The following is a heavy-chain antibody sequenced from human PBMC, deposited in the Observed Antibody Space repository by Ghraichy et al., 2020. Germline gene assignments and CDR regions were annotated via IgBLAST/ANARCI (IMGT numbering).Heavy chain of an antibody. CDR2: ISGSGGST. D-gene: IGHD2-15*01. Sequence: GGSLRLSCAASGFTFSSYAMSWVRQAPGKGLEWVSAISGSGGSTYYADSVKGRFTISRDNSKNTLYLQMNSLRAEDTAVYYCAKKGDCSGGSCFFAFDYWGQGTLVTVSS. V-gene: IGHV3-23*01. CDR1: GFTFSSYA. J-gene: IGHJ4*02. CDR3: AKKGDCSGGSCFFAFDY.